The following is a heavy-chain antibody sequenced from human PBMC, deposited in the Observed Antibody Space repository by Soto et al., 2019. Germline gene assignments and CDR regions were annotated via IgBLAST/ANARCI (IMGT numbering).Heavy chain of an antibody. CDR1: GGSISSSSYS. D-gene: IGHD2-2*01. CDR3: GRQPGHCGSTTCFGYSSVDV. Sequence: QLQLQESGRRLVKPSETLSLTCSVSGGSISSSSYSWGWIRQPPGKGLAWIGTIYYSGSTHYNPALEGRVAISADTPNNQLSLRMSSVTAADKAVYYCGRQPGHCGSTTCFGYSSVDVWGQGTTVTVS. V-gene: IGHV4-39*01. J-gene: IGHJ6*02. CDR2: IYYSGST.